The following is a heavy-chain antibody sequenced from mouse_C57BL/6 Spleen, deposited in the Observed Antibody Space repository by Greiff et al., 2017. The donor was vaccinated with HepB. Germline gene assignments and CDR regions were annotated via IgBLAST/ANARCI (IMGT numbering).Heavy chain of an antibody. Sequence: EVQVVESGGGLVQPGGSLKLSCAASGFTFSDYYMYWVRQTPEQRLEWVAYISNGGGSTYYPHTVKGRFTISRDNTNNTPYLHMSRLKSEDTAVYYCAGNGGYYEVYAMDYWGQGTSVTVSS. D-gene: IGHD2-3*01. J-gene: IGHJ4*01. CDR1: GFTFSDYY. V-gene: IGHV5-12*01. CDR3: AGNGGYYEVYAMDY. CDR2: ISNGGGST.